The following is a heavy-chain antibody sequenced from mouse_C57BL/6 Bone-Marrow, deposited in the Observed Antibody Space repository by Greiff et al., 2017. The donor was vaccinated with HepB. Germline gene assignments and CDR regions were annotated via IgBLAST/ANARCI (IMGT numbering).Heavy chain of an antibody. CDR2: ISNLAYSI. J-gene: IGHJ4*01. V-gene: IGHV5-15*01. D-gene: IGHD2-4*01. CDR3: ARQDYDYDTYAMDY. Sequence: DVKLVESGGGLVQPGGSLKLSCAASRFTFSDYGMAWVRQAPRKGPEWVAFISNLAYSIYYADTVTGRFTISRENAKNTLYLEMSSLRSEDTAMYYCARQDYDYDTYAMDYWGQGTSVTVSS. CDR1: RFTFSDYG.